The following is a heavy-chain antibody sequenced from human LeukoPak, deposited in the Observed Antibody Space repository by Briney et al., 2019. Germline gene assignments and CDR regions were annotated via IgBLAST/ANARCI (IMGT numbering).Heavy chain of an antibody. Sequence: GGSLRLSCAASGFTFSSYEVNWVRQAPGKGLEWVSYISSSGSTIYYADSVKGRFTISRDNANSLYLQMNSLRAEDTAVYYCAREISEGSGYYYFDYWGQGTLVTVSS. CDR1: GFTFSSYE. D-gene: IGHD6-19*01. CDR3: AREISEGSGYYYFDY. J-gene: IGHJ4*02. V-gene: IGHV3-48*03. CDR2: ISSSGSTI.